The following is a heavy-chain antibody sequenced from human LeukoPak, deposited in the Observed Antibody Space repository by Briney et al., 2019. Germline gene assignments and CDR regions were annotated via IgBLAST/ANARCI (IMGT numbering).Heavy chain of an antibody. J-gene: IGHJ6*03. CDR3: ARVVGATYYYYYYMDV. Sequence: ASVKVSCKASGYTFTSYGISWVRQAPGQGLEWMGWISAYNGNTNYAQKLQGRVTMTTDTSTSTAYMELRSLRSDDTAVYYCARVVGATYYYYYYMDVWGKGTTVTISS. V-gene: IGHV1-18*01. CDR2: ISAYNGNT. D-gene: IGHD1-26*01. CDR1: GYTFTSYG.